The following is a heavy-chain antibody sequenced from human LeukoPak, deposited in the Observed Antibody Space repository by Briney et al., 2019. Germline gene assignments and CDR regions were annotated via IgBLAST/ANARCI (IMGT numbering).Heavy chain of an antibody. J-gene: IGHJ4*02. V-gene: IGHV4-31*03. CDR3: ARDKNGYDFFDY. Sequence: PSETLSLTCTVSGGSISSGGYYWSWIRQHPGKGLEWIGYIYHSGSTYYNPSLKSRVTISVDTSKNQFPLKLSSVTAADTAVYYCARDKNGYDFFDYWGQGTLVTVSS. CDR1: GGSISSGGYY. D-gene: IGHD5-12*01. CDR2: IYHSGST.